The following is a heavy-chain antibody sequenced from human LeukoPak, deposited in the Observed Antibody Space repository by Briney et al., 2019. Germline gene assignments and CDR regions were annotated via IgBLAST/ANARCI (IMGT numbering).Heavy chain of an antibody. J-gene: IGHJ4*02. D-gene: IGHD3-22*01. CDR1: GGSISSYY. CDR3: ARPNYYDSSGYYYPFGY. CDR2: IYYSGST. V-gene: IGHV4-39*01. Sequence: PSETLSLTCTVSGGSISSYYWSWLRQPPGKGLEWIGSIYYSGSTYYNPSLKSRVTISVDTSNNQFSLRLSSVTAADTAVYYCARPNYYDSSGYYYPFGYWGQGTLVTVSS.